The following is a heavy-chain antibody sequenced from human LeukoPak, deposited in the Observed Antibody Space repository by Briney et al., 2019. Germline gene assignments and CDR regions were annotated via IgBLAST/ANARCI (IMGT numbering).Heavy chain of an antibody. Sequence: PGGSLRHSCSASGFTFSRYSMKWVHQAPGKGREGVSSITSSRSYIYYADSEKGRFTIPIDNAKNSLYLQINSLRAQEKGVYYCARQRSDSERWIWFDPWGEGTLVTVSS. CDR1: GFTFSRYS. CDR2: ITSSRSYI. V-gene: IGHV3-21*01. CDR3: ARQRSDSERWIWFDP. J-gene: IGHJ5*02. D-gene: IGHD5-24*01.